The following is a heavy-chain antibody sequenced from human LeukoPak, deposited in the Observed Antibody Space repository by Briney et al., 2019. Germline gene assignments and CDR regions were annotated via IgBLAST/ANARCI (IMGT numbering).Heavy chain of an antibody. CDR1: GFTFSSYW. CDR3: ASPGSSWSPYYFDY. V-gene: IGHV3-7*01. J-gene: IGHJ4*02. D-gene: IGHD6-13*01. Sequence: AGGSLRLSCAASGFTFSSYWMSWVRQAPGKGLEWVANIKQDGSEKYYVDSVKGRFTISRDNAKNSLYLQMNSLRAEDTAVYYCASPGSSWSPYYFDYWGQGTLVTVSS. CDR2: IKQDGSEK.